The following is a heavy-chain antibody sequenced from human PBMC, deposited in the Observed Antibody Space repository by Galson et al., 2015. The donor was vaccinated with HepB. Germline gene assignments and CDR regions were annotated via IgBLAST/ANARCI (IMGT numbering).Heavy chain of an antibody. Sequence: PALVKPTQTLTLTCTFSGFSLTTTGMCVSWIRQPPGKALEWLGIIDWDDDKYYSPSLKTRLTTSKDTSRNQVVLTMANMDPVDTATYYCTRSYSSTWEFDYWGQGTLVTVSS. J-gene: IGHJ4*02. CDR3: TRSYSSTWEFDY. CDR1: GFSLTTTGMC. CDR2: IDWDDDK. D-gene: IGHD6-13*01. V-gene: IGHV2-70*01.